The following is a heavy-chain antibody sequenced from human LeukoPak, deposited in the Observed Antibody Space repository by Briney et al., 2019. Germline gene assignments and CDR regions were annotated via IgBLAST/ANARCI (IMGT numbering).Heavy chain of an antibody. V-gene: IGHV4-34*01. Sequence: NSSETLSLTCAVYGGSFSGYYWSWIRQPPGKGLEWIGEINHSGDTNYNPSLKSRVTISVDTSKNQFSLNVSSLTAADTAVYYCARKVYGSGSQFPGYYYYFYMDVWGEGTTVTVSS. CDR1: GGSFSGYY. CDR3: ARKVYGSGSQFPGYYYYFYMDV. J-gene: IGHJ6*03. D-gene: IGHD3-10*01. CDR2: INHSGDT.